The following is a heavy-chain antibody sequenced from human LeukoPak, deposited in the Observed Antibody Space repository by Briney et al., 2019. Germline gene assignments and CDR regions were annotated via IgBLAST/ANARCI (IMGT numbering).Heavy chain of an antibody. CDR2: ISWNSGSI. V-gene: IGHV3-9*01. CDR3: AKDRSSAGARRIDY. J-gene: IGHJ4*02. D-gene: IGHD1-26*01. Sequence: GRSLRLSCAASGFTFDDYAMHWVRQAPGKGLEWVSGISWNSGSIGYADSVKGRFTISRDNAKNSLYLQMNSLRAEDTALYYCAKDRSSAGARRIDYWGQGTLVTVSS. CDR1: GFTFDDYA.